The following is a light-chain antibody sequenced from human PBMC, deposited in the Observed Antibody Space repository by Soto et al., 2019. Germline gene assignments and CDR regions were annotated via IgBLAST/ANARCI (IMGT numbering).Light chain of an antibody. CDR2: GAS. J-gene: IGKJ2*01. CDR3: HHYNNFPPYT. Sequence: DIVMTQSPATLSVSPGETATLSCRASQTISSDLAWYQQKPGQTPRLLIFGASNRAPGIPARFSGSGSGTDFTLTISSLQSEDFAVYYCHHYNNFPPYTFGQGTKLEIK. V-gene: IGKV3D-15*01. CDR1: QTISSD.